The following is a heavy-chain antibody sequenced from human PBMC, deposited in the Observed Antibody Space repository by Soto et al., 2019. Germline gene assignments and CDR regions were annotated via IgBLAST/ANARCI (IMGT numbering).Heavy chain of an antibody. CDR3: ALRTGNWNPLAD. J-gene: IGHJ4*02. CDR2: IVPMIGKV. CDR1: GGTTSSYT. V-gene: IGHV1-69*02. Sequence: QVQLVQPGAEVEKPGSSVKVSCKASGGTTSSYTISWVRQSPGQGLEWMGNIVPMIGKVDYALKFQGRVTMSADKSTRTVYMELSSLRSEDTAVYFCALRTGNWNPLADWGQGTLVTVSS. D-gene: IGHD1-1*01.